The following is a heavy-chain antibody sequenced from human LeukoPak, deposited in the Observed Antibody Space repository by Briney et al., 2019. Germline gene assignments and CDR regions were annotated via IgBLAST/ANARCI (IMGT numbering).Heavy chain of an antibody. CDR1: GCSFRGYY. V-gene: IGHV4-59*12. CDR3: ATVHEYGEHYFDY. J-gene: IGHJ4*02. D-gene: IGHD4-17*01. CDR2: IYCSGST. Sequence: AETLSLTCNVSGCSFRGYYWSWIRQPPGKGLEWIGYIYCSGSTNYNPSPKRRVTILVDTSKNQFSLKLSYVTGADTAGYYCATVHEYGEHYFDYWGQGTLVTVSS.